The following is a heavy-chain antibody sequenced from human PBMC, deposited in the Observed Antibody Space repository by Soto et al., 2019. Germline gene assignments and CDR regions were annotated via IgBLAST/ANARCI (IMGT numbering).Heavy chain of an antibody. V-gene: IGHV4-34*01. Sequence: SETLSLTCAVHGGSFSGYYWDWVRQPPGKGLEWIGEIYHSGSTNYNPSLKSRVTISVDKSKNQFSLNLSSVTAADTAVYYCAREGDSYYGSGNKGYGMDVWGQGTTVTVSS. CDR2: IYHSGST. CDR1: GGSFSGYY. J-gene: IGHJ6*02. D-gene: IGHD3-10*01. CDR3: AREGDSYYGSGNKGYGMDV.